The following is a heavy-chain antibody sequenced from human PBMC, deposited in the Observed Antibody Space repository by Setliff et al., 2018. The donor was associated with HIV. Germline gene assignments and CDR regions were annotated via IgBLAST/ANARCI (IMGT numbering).Heavy chain of an antibody. D-gene: IGHD2-15*01. J-gene: IGHJ1*01. CDR2: ISSGSSST. Sequence: GGSLRLSCVASGFTLTSYSMHWVRQAPGKGLEWIAYISSGSSSTDYADSVKGRFTISRDSAKNSLYLQMNGLKVEDTAMYYCARDLLGTYNGYLIYWGQGTLVTVSS. V-gene: IGHV3-48*04. CDR1: GFTLTSYS. CDR3: ARDLLGTYNGYLIY.